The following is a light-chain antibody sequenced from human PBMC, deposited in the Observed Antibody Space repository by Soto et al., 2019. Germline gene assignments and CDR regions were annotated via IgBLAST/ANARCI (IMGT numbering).Light chain of an antibody. Sequence: EIVMTERKVSLPVTPGAPASISCRSSQSLLDSDDGITYLDWYLQKPGQSPQXXSYTVSYRASGVPDKFSGSGSGTDFTLKISRVEAEDVGVYYCMQRIKFPLTFGGGTKVDIK. CDR1: QSLLDSDDGITY. CDR3: MQRIKFPLT. V-gene: IGKV2-40*01. J-gene: IGKJ4*01. CDR2: TVS.